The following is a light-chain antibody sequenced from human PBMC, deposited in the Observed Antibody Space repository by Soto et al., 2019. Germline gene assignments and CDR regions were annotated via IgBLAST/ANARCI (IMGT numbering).Light chain of an antibody. CDR2: DVT. Sequence: LTQPRSVSGSPGQSVTISCTGTSSDVGGYNYVSWYQQHPAKAPKLLIYDVTKRPSGVPDRFSGSKSGNTASLIISGLQAEDEADYYCCSYAGTYTLYVFGTGTKVTVL. CDR3: CSYAGTYTLYV. V-gene: IGLV2-11*01. J-gene: IGLJ1*01. CDR1: SSDVGGYNY.